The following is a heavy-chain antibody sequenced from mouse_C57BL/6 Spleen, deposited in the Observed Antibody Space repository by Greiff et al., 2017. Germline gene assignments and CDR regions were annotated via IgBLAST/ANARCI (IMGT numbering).Heavy chain of an antibody. CDR2: IYPGSGNT. CDR1: GYTFTDYY. Sequence: QVQLKESGPELVKPGASVKISCKASGYTFTDYYINWVKQRPGQGLEWIGWIYPGSGNTKYNEKFKGKATLTVDTSSSTAYMQLSSLTSEDSAVYFCGGGPYYYAMGCWGQGTSVTVSS. CDR3: GGGPYYYAMGC. J-gene: IGHJ4*01. V-gene: IGHV1-84*01.